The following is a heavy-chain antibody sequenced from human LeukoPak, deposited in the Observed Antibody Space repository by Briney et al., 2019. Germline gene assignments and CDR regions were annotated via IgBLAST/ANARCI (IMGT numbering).Heavy chain of an antibody. V-gene: IGHV4-31*03. CDR3: TRHGGGSAYHYYGLDV. CDR1: GGSISSGGYY. J-gene: IGHJ6*02. CDR2: IYYSGST. D-gene: IGHD4-23*01. Sequence: PSETLSLTCTVSGGSISSGGYYWSWIRQHPGKGLEWIGYIYYSGSTYYNPSLKSRVTISVDTSKNQFSLQLTSVTAADTAVYYCTRHGGGSAYHYYGLDVWGHGTTVTVSS.